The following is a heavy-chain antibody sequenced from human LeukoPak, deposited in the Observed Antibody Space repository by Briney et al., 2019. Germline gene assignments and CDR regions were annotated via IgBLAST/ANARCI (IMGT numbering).Heavy chain of an antibody. J-gene: IGHJ4*02. CDR1: GYTFTGYY. D-gene: IGHD6-6*01. Sequence: GASVKVSCKASGYTFTGYYMHWVRQAPGQGLEWMGWINPNSGGTNYAQKFQGRVTMTRDTSISTAYMELSRLRSDDTAVYYCAREEEDSSSSYHFDYWGQGTLVTVSS. CDR3: AREEEDSSSSYHFDY. CDR2: INPNSGGT. V-gene: IGHV1-2*02.